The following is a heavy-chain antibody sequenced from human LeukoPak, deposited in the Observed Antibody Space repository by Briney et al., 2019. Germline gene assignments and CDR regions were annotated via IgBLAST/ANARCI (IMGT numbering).Heavy chain of an antibody. D-gene: IGHD3-10*01. Sequence: GASVKVSCKASGYTFTSYGINWVRQAPGQGLEWMGWMNPNSGNTGYAQKFQGRVTMTRNTSISTAYMELSSLRSEDTAVYYCARGRWGYYYGSGSYWEYYYYYYMDVWGKGTTVTISS. CDR1: GYTFTSYG. V-gene: IGHV1-8*02. J-gene: IGHJ6*03. CDR3: ARGRWGYYYGSGSYWEYYYYYYMDV. CDR2: MNPNSGNT.